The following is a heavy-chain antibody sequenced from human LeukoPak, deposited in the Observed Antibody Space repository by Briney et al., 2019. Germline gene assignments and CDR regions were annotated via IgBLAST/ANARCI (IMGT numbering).Heavy chain of an antibody. V-gene: IGHV3-21*01. CDR3: ARDRLFGNLPDY. D-gene: IGHD1-7*01. Sequence: GGSLRLSCAASGFTFSSYSMNWVRQAPGKGLEWVSSISSSSSYIYYADSVKGRFTISRDNAKNSLYLQMNSLRAEDTAVYYCARDRLFGNLPDYWGQGTLVTVSS. CDR1: GFTFSSYS. CDR2: ISSSSSYI. J-gene: IGHJ4*02.